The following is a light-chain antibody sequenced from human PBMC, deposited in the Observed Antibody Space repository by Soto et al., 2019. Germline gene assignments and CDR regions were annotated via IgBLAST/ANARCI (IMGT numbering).Light chain of an antibody. CDR1: QSVSSYY. CDR2: AAS. V-gene: IGKV3-20*01. J-gene: IGKJ1*01. CDR3: QQCGSSPWT. Sequence: EFVLTQSPGTLSLSPGERATLSCRASQSVSSYYLAWYQQKPGQAPRLLIYAASSRATGIPDRFSGGGSGTDFTLTISRLEPGDFAVYYCQQCGSSPWTFGQGTKVDI.